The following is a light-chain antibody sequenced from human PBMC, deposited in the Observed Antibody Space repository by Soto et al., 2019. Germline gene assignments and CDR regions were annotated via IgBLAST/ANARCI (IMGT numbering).Light chain of an antibody. J-gene: IGKJ2*01. CDR1: QSINNW. Sequence: DIQMTQSPSTLSASVGDRVTITCRASQSINNWLAWYQQKPGKAPKLLIYEASSLVSGVPSRFSGSGFGTEFSLTVSSLQPDDFPAYYCQQSDSDSSTFGQGTKLDI. V-gene: IGKV1-5*03. CDR3: QQSDSDSST. CDR2: EAS.